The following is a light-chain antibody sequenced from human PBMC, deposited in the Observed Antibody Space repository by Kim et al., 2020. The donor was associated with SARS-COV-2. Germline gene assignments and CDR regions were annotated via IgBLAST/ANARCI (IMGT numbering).Light chain of an antibody. CDR2: SNT. J-gene: IGLJ2*01. Sequence: SYELPQPPSESVAPGKTARITCGASNIGSQTIHWYQQRPRQAPVFVIHSNTVRPSGIPERFSGSNSGNTATLTISRVEPGDEAYYYCQLWDNTLVLFGGG. CDR1: NIGSQT. CDR3: QLWDNTLVL. V-gene: IGLV3-21*04.